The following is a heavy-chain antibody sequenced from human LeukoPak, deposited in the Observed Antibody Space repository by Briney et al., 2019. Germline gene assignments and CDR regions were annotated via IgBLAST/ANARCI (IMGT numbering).Heavy chain of an antibody. CDR1: GFTFDDYA. V-gene: IGHV3-9*01. CDR3: AKDDGAVADWYFDL. D-gene: IGHD6-19*01. CDR2: ISWNSGSI. Sequence: GRSLRLSCAASGFTFDDYAMHWVRQAPGKGLEWVSGISWNSGSIGYADSVKGRFTISRDNAKNSLYLQMNSLRAEDTALYYCAKDDGAVADWYFDLWGRGTLVTVSS. J-gene: IGHJ2*01.